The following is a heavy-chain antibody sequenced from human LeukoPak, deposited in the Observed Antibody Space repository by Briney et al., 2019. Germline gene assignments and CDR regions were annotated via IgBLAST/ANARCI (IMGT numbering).Heavy chain of an antibody. CDR1: GGSISSSSYS. J-gene: IGHJ4*02. V-gene: IGHV4-39*01. D-gene: IGHD5-18*01. CDR3: ARQIGYSYGYFDY. CDR2: IYYSGNT. Sequence: PSETLSLTCTVSGGSISSSSYSWGWIRQPPGKGLEWIGSIYYSGNTYYNPSLKSRVTISVDTSKNQFSLKLSSVTAADTAVYFCARQIGYSYGYFDYWGQGTLVTVSS.